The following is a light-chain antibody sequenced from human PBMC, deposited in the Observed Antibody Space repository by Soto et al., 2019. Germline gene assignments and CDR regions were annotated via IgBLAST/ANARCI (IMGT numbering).Light chain of an antibody. Sequence: QSALTQPASVSGSPGQSITISCTGTSSDVGSYNLVSWYQQHPGKAPKLMIYEGSKRPSGVSNRVSGSRSGTTASLTLSGLQAEDEADYYCCSYAGSSSFVVFGGGTKLTVL. V-gene: IGLV2-23*01. CDR3: CSYAGSSSFVV. CDR2: EGS. CDR1: SSDVGSYNL. J-gene: IGLJ2*01.